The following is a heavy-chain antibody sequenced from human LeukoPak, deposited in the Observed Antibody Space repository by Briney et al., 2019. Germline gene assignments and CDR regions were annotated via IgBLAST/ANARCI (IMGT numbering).Heavy chain of an antibody. D-gene: IGHD6-13*01. Sequence: ASVKVSCTAFGYSFTSYGINWVRQAPGQGLEWMGWISTYSGNIKYGQKFQGRVTMTRDTSTGTAYMQLRSLTSDDTATYYCARGRAAADDFDYWGQGTLVTVSS. V-gene: IGHV1-18*04. CDR3: ARGRAAADDFDY. J-gene: IGHJ4*02. CDR2: ISTYSGNI. CDR1: GYSFTSYG.